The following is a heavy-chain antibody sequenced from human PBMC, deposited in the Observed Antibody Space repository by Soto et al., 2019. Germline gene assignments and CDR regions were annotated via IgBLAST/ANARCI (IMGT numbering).Heavy chain of an antibody. V-gene: IGHV4-39*07. J-gene: IGHJ6*02. D-gene: IGHD3-9*01. CDR1: GGSISSSSYY. CDR2: IYYSGST. CDR3: ARLDYDILTGYYGAYYYGMDV. Sequence: SETLSLTCTVSGGSISSSSYYWGWIRQPPGKGLEWIGSIYYSGSTYYNPSLKSRVTISVDTSKNQFSLKLSSVTAADTAVYYCARLDYDILTGYYGAYYYGMDVWGQGTTVTVSS.